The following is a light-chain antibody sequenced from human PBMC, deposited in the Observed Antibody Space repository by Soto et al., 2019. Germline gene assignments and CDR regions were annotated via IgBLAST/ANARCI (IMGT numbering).Light chain of an antibody. Sequence: QSVLTQPASVSASPGQSITITSTGTSNDVGGYDYVSWYQQYPGKAPKLLIYEVTHRPSGVSGRFSGSKSGNTASLSISGLQTEDEADYYCSSYTSSTLYVFGTGTKLTVL. CDR1: SNDVGGYDY. CDR2: EVT. CDR3: SSYTSSTLYV. V-gene: IGLV2-14*01. J-gene: IGLJ1*01.